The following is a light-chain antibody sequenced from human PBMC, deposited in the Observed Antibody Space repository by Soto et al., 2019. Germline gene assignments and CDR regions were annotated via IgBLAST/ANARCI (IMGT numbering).Light chain of an antibody. CDR2: AAS. Sequence: DIQMTQSPSSLSASVGDRVTITCRASQSISSYLNWYQQKPGKAPKLLIYAASSLQSGVPSRFSGSGSGTDFTLTISSLQPADFATYYCQQSYSTPWTFGQEPKVDIK. V-gene: IGKV1-39*01. CDR1: QSISSY. J-gene: IGKJ1*01. CDR3: QQSYSTPWT.